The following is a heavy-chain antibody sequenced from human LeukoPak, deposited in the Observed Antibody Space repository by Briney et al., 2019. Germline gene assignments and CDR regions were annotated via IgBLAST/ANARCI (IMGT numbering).Heavy chain of an antibody. D-gene: IGHD3-22*01. Sequence: TSETLSLTCTVSGGSISSYYWSWIRQPPGKGLEWIGYIYYSGSTNYNPSLKSRVTISVDTSKNQFSLKLSSVTAAGTAVYYCARDHYYDSSGARGFDYWGQGTLVTVSS. CDR2: IYYSGST. CDR3: ARDHYYDSSGARGFDY. V-gene: IGHV4-59*01. CDR1: GGSISSYY. J-gene: IGHJ4*02.